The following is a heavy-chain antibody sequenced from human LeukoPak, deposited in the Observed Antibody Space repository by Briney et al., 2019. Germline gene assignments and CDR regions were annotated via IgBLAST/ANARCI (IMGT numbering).Heavy chain of an antibody. D-gene: IGHD5-24*01. CDR1: DFSFETYW. J-gene: IGHJ6*03. V-gene: IGHV3-7*01. CDR2: INEDGTEK. CDR3: ARGETMDV. Sequence: GGSLRLSCVALDFSFETYWMSWVRQAPGKGPQWVANINEDGTEKHYVGSVRGRFTISRDNAESPLHLQMNSLRPDDLGVYYCARGETMDVWGKGPWSPSP.